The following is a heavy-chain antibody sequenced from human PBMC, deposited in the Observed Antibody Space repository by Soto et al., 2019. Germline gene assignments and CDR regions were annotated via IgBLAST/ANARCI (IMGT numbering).Heavy chain of an antibody. J-gene: IGHJ6*02. Sequence: ASVKVSCKASGYTFTSYGISCVRQAPGQVLEWMGWISAYNGNTNYAQKLQGRVTMTTDTSTSTAYMELRSLRSDDTAVYYCARSRGYSYGYESNYYYYGMDVWGQGTTVTVSS. D-gene: IGHD5-18*01. V-gene: IGHV1-18*01. CDR2: ISAYNGNT. CDR1: GYTFTSYG. CDR3: ARSRGYSYGYESNYYYYGMDV.